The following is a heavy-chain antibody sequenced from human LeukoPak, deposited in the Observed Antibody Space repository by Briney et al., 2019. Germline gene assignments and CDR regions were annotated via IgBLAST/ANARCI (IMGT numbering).Heavy chain of an antibody. D-gene: IGHD2-2*01. V-gene: IGHV3-53*01. CDR3: ARGMEYCSSTSCYYYYYGMDV. CDR1: GFSVSSNY. CDR2: IYSDGST. Sequence: GGSLRLSCAASGFSVSSNYISWVRQAPGKGLEWVSIIYSDGSTFHADSVKGRFTMSRDNSKNTLDLQMNSLRADDTAVYFCARGMEYCSSTSCYYYYYGMDVWGQGTTVTVSS. J-gene: IGHJ6*02.